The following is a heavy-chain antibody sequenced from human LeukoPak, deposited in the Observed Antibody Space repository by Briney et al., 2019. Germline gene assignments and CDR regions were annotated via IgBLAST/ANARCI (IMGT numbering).Heavy chain of an antibody. J-gene: IGHJ6*04. D-gene: IGHD2-2*01. CDR2: ISYDGSNK. CDR3: ARGFCSTTSCPGWAYYYGMDV. V-gene: IGHV3-30*04. Sequence: PGRSLRLSCAASGFTFSSYAMHWVRQAPGKGLEWVAVISYDGSNKYHADSVKGRFTISRDNSKNTLYLQMNGLSAEDTAVYYCARGFCSTTSCPGWAYYYGMDVWGKGTTVTVSS. CDR1: GFTFSSYA.